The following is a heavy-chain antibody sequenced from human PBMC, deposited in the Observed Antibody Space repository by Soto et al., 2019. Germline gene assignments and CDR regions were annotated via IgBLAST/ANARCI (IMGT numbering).Heavy chain of an antibody. V-gene: IGHV2-5*02. D-gene: IGHD3-3*01. Sequence: SGPTLVNPTQTLTLTCTFSGFSLSTSGVGVGWIRQPPGKALEWLALIYWDDDKRYSPSLKSRLAITKDTSKNQVVLTMTNMDPVDTATYYCAHRRPYLSQYYDFWSGYYTGSYAFDIWGQGTMVTVSS. J-gene: IGHJ3*02. CDR2: IYWDDDK. CDR1: GFSLSTSGVG. CDR3: AHRRPYLSQYYDFWSGYYTGSYAFDI.